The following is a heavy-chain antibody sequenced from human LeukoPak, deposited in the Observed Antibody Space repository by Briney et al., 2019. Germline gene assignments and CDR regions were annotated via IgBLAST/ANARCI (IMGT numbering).Heavy chain of an antibody. J-gene: IGHJ4*02. CDR3: ARALNYYDSSGYPYYFDS. CDR1: GFTFSSYS. CDR2: ISSSSSYI. V-gene: IGHV3-21*01. D-gene: IGHD3-22*01. Sequence: GGSLRLSCAASGFTFSSYSMNWVRQAPGKGLEWVSSISSSSSYIYYADSVKGRFTISKDNAKNSLYLQMNSLRAEDTAVYYCARALNYYDSSGYPYYFDSWGQGTLVTVSS.